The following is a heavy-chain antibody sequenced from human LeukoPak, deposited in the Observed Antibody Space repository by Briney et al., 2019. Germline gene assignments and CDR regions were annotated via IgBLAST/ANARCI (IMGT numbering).Heavy chain of an antibody. CDR3: ARSGGSGSYYL. V-gene: IGHV4-59*08. CDR2: FSYSGST. J-gene: IGHJ4*02. D-gene: IGHD3-10*01. Sequence: PSETLSLTCTVSGGSISSYYWSWIRQPPGKGLEWIGYFSYSGSTNYNPSLKGRVTISADTSKNHFSLKLSSVTAADTAVYYCARSGGSGSYYLWGQGTLVTVSS. CDR1: GGSISSYY.